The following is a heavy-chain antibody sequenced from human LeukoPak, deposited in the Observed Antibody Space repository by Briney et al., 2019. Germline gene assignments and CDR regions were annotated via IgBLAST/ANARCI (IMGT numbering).Heavy chain of an antibody. V-gene: IGHV1-46*01. Sequence: ASVKVSCKASGYTFTSYYMHWVRQAPGQGLEWMGIINPSGGSTSYAQKFQGRVTITADKSTSTAYMELSSLRSEDTAVYYCARGALSSIAAPHHYYYMDVWGKGTTVTVSS. J-gene: IGHJ6*03. D-gene: IGHD6-6*01. CDR1: GYTFTSYY. CDR2: INPSGGST. CDR3: ARGALSSIAAPHHYYYMDV.